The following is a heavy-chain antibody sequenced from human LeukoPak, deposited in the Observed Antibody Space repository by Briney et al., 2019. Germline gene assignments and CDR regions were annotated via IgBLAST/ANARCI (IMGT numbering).Heavy chain of an antibody. CDR3: AKGHRSSSSFFDS. D-gene: IGHD6-19*01. J-gene: IGHJ4*02. V-gene: IGHV3-23*01. CDR1: SGFA. Sequence: EGSLRLSCAAFSGFAMSWVRQAPGKGLEWVSAINGRGDDTYYPDSVKGRFTISRDNSSNTLYLRMNSLRAEDTAVYYCAKGHRSSSSFFDSWGQGILLTVSS. CDR2: INGRGDDT.